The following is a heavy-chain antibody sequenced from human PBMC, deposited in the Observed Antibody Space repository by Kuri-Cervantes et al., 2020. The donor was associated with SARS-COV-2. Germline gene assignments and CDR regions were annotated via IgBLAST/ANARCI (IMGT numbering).Heavy chain of an antibody. J-gene: IGHJ4*02. CDR3: ARDLNGGSDY. D-gene: IGHD3-10*01. CDR1: GFTFDDYA. Sequence: GGSLRLSCAASGFTFDDYAMHWVRQAPGKGLEWVSGISWNSGSIGYADSVKGRFTISRDNAKNSLYLQMNSLRAEDTAVHYCARDLNGGSDYWGQGTLVTVS. V-gene: IGHV3-9*01. CDR2: ISWNSGSI.